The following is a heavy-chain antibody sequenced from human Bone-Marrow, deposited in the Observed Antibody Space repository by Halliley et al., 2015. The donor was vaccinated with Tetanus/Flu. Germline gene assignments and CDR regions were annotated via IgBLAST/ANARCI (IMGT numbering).Heavy chain of an antibody. CDR2: ISHDGKNK. D-gene: IGHD3-16*01. CDR3: AKVLQMLDPPRGAFDI. V-gene: IGHV3-30*18. J-gene: IGHJ3*02. Sequence: ISHDGKNKDHADSVKGRFTVSRDNSKHILYLHMNSLRTEDTAVYYCAKVLQMLDPPRGAFDIWGQGTTVTVSS.